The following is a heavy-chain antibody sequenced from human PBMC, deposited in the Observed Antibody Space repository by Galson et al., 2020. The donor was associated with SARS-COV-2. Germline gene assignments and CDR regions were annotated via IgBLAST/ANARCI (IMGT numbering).Heavy chain of an antibody. CDR2: ISSSSSTI. CDR1: GLTRSTYG. J-gene: IGHJ2*01. D-gene: IGHD3-3*01. Sequence: GSLRLSCAASGLTRSTYGMNWVRQAPGKGLEWISYISSSSSTIYYADSVKGRFTISRDNAKNSLYLQINSLRAEDTAVYYCARGFGYFDLWGRGTLVTVSS. CDR3: ARGFGYFDL. V-gene: IGHV3-48*01.